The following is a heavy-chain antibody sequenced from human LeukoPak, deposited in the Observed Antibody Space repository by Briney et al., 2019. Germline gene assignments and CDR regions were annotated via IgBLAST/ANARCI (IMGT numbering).Heavy chain of an antibody. Sequence: PGGSLRLSCAASGFTFSSYAMSWVRQAPGKGLEWVSAISGSGGSTYHADSVKGRFTISRDNSKNTLYLQMNSLRAEDTAVYYCAKCACSGGSCYPLYWGQGTLVTVSS. CDR3: AKCACSGGSCYPLY. CDR1: GFTFSSYA. V-gene: IGHV3-23*01. J-gene: IGHJ4*02. CDR2: ISGSGGST. D-gene: IGHD2-15*01.